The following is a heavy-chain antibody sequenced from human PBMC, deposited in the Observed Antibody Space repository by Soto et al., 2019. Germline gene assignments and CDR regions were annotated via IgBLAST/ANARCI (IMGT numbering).Heavy chain of an antibody. D-gene: IGHD5-12*01. CDR3: ARDVRNIVATIMRPDY. V-gene: IGHV1-18*01. J-gene: IGHJ4*02. CDR2: ISAYNGNT. Sequence: ASVKVSCKASGYTFTSYGISWLRQAPGQGLEWMGWISAYNGNTNYAQKLQGRVTMTTDTSTSTAYMELRSLRSDDTAVYYCARDVRNIVATIMRPDYWGQGTLVTVSS. CDR1: GYTFTSYG.